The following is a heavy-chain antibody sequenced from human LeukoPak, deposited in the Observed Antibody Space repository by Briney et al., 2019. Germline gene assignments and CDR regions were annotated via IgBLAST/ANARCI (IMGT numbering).Heavy chain of an antibody. J-gene: IGHJ6*02. CDR2: IYYSGST. V-gene: IGHV4-39*01. Sequence: SETLSLTCTVSGGSISSSSYYWGWIRQPPGKGLEWIGSIYYSGSTYYNPSLKSRVTISVDTSKNQFSLKLSSVTAADTAVYYCARHREEGGYYGSGSYSNGMDVWSQGTTVTVSS. CDR1: GGSISSSSYY. CDR3: ARHREEGGYYGSGSYSNGMDV. D-gene: IGHD3-10*01.